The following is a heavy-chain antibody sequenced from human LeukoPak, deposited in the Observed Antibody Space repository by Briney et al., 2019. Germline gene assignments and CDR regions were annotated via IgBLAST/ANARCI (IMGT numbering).Heavy chain of an antibody. Sequence: GESLKISCKGSGYSFTSYWIGWVRQMPGKGLEWMGIIYPGDSDTRYSPSFQGQVTISADKSISTAYLQWSSLKASDTAMYYCARGLYYDILTGHDAFDIWDQGTMVTVSS. J-gene: IGHJ3*02. D-gene: IGHD3-9*01. CDR3: ARGLYYDILTGHDAFDI. V-gene: IGHV5-51*01. CDR2: IYPGDSDT. CDR1: GYSFTSYW.